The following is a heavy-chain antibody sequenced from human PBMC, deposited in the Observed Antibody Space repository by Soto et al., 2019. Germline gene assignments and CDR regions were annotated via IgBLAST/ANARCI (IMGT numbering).Heavy chain of an antibody. CDR1: GHSRNSYW. CDR3: ATPVNSFETSGSPPHAFDI. D-gene: IGHD3-22*01. J-gene: IGHJ3*02. V-gene: IGHV5-10-1*01. CDR2: IDPSDSYT. Sequence: SLKMSCQAFGHSRNSYWIDWVRQMKGKGLEWMGRIDPSDSYTHDSPSFKGHVTMSADKSISTAYLQWSSLKASDTAIYYCATPVNSFETSGSPPHAFDIWGQGTMVTVSS.